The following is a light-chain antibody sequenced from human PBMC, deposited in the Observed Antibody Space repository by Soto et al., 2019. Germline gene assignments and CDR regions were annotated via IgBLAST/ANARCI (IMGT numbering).Light chain of an antibody. J-gene: IGKJ1*01. Sequence: DIQMTQSPSTLSASVGDRVTITCRASQSISSWLAWYQQKPGKAPKLLIYDASSLESGVPSRFSGSGSGTEFPFTISRLQPDDFATYYCQQYNSYPWTFGQGTKVEIK. CDR3: QQYNSYPWT. CDR1: QSISSW. V-gene: IGKV1-5*01. CDR2: DAS.